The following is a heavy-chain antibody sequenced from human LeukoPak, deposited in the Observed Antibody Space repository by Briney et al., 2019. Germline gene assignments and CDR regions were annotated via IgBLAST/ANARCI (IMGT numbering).Heavy chain of an antibody. CDR1: GGSISSGDYY. CDR2: IYYRGRT. V-gene: IGHV4-30-4*08. J-gene: IGHJ5*02. D-gene: IGHD3-10*01. CDR3: ARAWMYGPGSYSPDWFDP. Sequence: PSQTLSLPCSVSGGSISSGDYYWRWIRQPPGKGLEGIGYIYYRGRTYYTPPLRGRVTISVATSKTQSSLKLSPVTAADTAVYYWARAWMYGPGSYSPDWFDPWGQGTLVTASS.